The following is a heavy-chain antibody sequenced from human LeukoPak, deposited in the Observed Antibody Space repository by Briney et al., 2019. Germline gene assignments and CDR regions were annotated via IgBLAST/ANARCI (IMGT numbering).Heavy chain of an antibody. CDR3: ARFRPAFDI. CDR1: GFTFSIYW. CDR2: IKQDGSER. V-gene: IGHV3-7*01. Sequence: GGSLRLSCAASGFTFSIYWMSWVRQAPGKGLEWVANIKQDGSERYYVDSVKGRFTISRDNAKNSLYLQMNSLRAEDTAVYYCARFRPAFDIWGQGTMVTVSS. J-gene: IGHJ3*02.